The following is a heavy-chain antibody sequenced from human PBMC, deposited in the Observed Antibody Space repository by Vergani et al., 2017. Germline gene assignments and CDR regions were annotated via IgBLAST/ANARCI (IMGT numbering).Heavy chain of an antibody. CDR2: IYPGDSDT. J-gene: IGHJ3*02. CDR3: ARLVDRGSYRAFDM. D-gene: IGHD1-26*01. CDR1: GYSFISYW. V-gene: IGHV5-51*01. Sequence: EVQLVQSGAEVKKPGESLKISCKGSGYSFISYWIGWVRQMPGKGLEWMGIIYPGDSDTRYSPSFQGHVSISVDKSISTAYLQWSTLKASDTAMYYCARLVDRGSYRAFDMWGQGTMVTVSS.